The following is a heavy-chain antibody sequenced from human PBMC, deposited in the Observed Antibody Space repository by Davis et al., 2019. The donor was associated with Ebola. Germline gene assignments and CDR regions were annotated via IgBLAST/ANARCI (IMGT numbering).Heavy chain of an antibody. CDR2: IWYDGSNK. J-gene: IGHJ4*02. V-gene: IGHV3-33*01. CDR1: GFTFSSYV. Sequence: GESLKISCAASGFTFSSYVMHWVRQAPGKGLEWVAVIWYDGSNKYYADSVKGRFTISRDNSKNTLYLQMNSLRAEDTAVYYCARVDENGDTYYWGQGTLVTVSS. D-gene: IGHD4-17*01. CDR3: ARVDENGDTYY.